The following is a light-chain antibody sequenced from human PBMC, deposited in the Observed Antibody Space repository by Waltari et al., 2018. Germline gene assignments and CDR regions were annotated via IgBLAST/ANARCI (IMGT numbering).Light chain of an antibody. CDR3: QHYGTSLMYA. V-gene: IGKV3-20*01. Sequence: ETVLTQSPSTLSFSPGARASLSGRASQSVRGDFLAWYQQRRGQAPRLLIYSASNRAPGIPERFSGSGSGTDFTLTISGLEPEDFAVYYCQHYGTSLMYAFGQGTKVEIK. CDR1: QSVRGDF. J-gene: IGKJ2*01. CDR2: SAS.